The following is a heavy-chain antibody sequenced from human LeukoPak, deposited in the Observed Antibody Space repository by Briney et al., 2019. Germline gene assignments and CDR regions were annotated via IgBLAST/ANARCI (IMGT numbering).Heavy chain of an antibody. J-gene: IGHJ3*02. V-gene: IGHV3-33*01. D-gene: IGHD2-2*01. Sequence: GGSLRLSCAASTFTFSSYGIHWVRQAPGKGLEWVAVIWYDGNDKYYGDSVKGRFTISRVNSKNTLYLQMNRLRAEDTAVYYCARSLGGSIRYWGAFDIRGQGTMVIVSS. CDR2: IWYDGNDK. CDR3: ARSLGGSIRYWGAFDI. CDR1: TFTFSSYG.